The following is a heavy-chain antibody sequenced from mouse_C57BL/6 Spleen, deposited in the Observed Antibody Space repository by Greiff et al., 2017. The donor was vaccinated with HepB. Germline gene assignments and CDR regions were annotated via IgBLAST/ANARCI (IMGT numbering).Heavy chain of an antibody. CDR2: IDPANGNT. Sequence: EVQLQQSVAELVRPGASVKLSCTASGFNIKNTYMHWVKQRPEQGLEWIGRIDPANGNTKYAPKFQGKATLTADTSSNTAYLQLSSLTSEDTTIYYWSRSDYDALYYAMDYWGQGTSVTVSS. J-gene: IGHJ4*01. V-gene: IGHV14-3*01. CDR1: GFNIKNTY. D-gene: IGHD2-4*01. CDR3: SRSDYDALYYAMDY.